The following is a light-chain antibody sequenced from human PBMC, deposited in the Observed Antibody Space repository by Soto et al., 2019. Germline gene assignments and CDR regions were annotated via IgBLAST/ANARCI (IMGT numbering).Light chain of an antibody. CDR1: SSDVGGYNY. J-gene: IGLJ1*01. V-gene: IGLV2-14*01. CDR2: DVS. CDR3: SSYTSSSTV. Sequence: QSVLTQLASVSGSPGQSITISCTGTSSDVGGYNYVSWYQQHPGNAPKLMIYDVSNRPSGVSNRFSGSKSGNTASLTISGLQAEDEADYYCSSYTSSSTVFGTGTKSPS.